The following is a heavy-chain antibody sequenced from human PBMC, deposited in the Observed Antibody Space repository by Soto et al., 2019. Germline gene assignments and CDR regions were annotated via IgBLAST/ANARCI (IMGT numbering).Heavy chain of an antibody. D-gene: IGHD2-15*01. V-gene: IGHV4-30-2*01. CDR3: ARGIAATLFDY. CDR2: IYHSGNT. CDR1: GGSISSDGYA. Sequence: QLQLQESGSGLVKPSQTLSLTCAVSGGSISSDGYAWSWIRQPPGRGLEWIGYIYHSGNTYYNPSLKSXXTXSXXRSKNQFSLKLSSVTAADTAVYYCARGIAATLFDYWGQGTLVTVSS. J-gene: IGHJ4*02.